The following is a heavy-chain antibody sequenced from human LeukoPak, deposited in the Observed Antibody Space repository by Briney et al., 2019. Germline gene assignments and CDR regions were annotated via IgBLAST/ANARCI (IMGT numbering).Heavy chain of an antibody. V-gene: IGHV4-59*08. CDR2: ISYSGST. CDR1: GGSISSYY. J-gene: IGHJ3*02. CDR3: ARSDSSSWYKAFDI. Sequence: PSETLSLTCTVSGGSISSYYWSWIRQPPGKGLEWIGYISYSGSTNYNPSLKSRVTISVDTSKNQFSLNLSSVTAADTAVYYYARSDSSSWYKAFDIWGQGTMVTVSS. D-gene: IGHD6-13*01.